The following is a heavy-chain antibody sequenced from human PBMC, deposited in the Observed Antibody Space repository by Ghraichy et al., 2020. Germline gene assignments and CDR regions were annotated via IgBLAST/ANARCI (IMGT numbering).Heavy chain of an antibody. Sequence: GGSLRLSCAASGFTFSTYSMNWVRQAPGKGLEWVSSISSSNSYIYYADSVKGRFTISRDNAKNSMYLQMNSLRAEDTAVYYCARDREGYSSGWYVSEYWGQGTLVTVSS. D-gene: IGHD6-19*01. J-gene: IGHJ4*02. CDR1: GFTFSTYS. CDR3: ARDREGYSSGWYVSEY. V-gene: IGHV3-21*06. CDR2: ISSSNSYI.